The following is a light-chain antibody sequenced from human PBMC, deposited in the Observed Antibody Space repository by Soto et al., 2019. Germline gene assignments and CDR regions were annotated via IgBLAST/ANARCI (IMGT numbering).Light chain of an antibody. J-gene: IGLJ1*01. CDR1: SSDVGGYDY. CDR2: SVS. V-gene: IGLV2-14*03. Sequence: SALAQPASVSGSPGQSISISCTGTSSDVGGYDYVSWYQHHPGKAPKVIIYSVSNRPSGISGRFSGSKSGNTASLTISGLQAEDEADYYCSSFTSSRTLVFGGGTKVTVL. CDR3: SSFTSSRTLV.